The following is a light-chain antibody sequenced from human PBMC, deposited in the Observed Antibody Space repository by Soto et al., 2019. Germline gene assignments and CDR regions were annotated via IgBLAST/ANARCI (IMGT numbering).Light chain of an antibody. CDR2: DVT. V-gene: IGLV2-11*01. Sequence: QPVLTQPRSVSGSPGQSVAISCTGTSSDVGSYNYVSWYQQHPGKAPKLIIYDVTKRPSGVPDRFSGSSSGNTASLTISGLQAEDEADYFCCSYAGSYSYVFGAGTKVTVL. CDR1: SSDVGSYNY. CDR3: CSYAGSYSYV. J-gene: IGLJ1*01.